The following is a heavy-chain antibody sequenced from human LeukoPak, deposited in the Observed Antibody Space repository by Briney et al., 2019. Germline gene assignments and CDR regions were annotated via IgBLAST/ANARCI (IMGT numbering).Heavy chain of an antibody. D-gene: IGHD6-6*01. CDR3: ARVYSSSSYYYYYYYMDV. V-gene: IGHV1-18*01. J-gene: IGHJ6*03. Sequence: ASVKVSCKASGYTFTSYGISWVRQAPGQGLEWMGWISAYNGNTNYAQKLQGRVTMTTDTSTSTAYMELRSLRSDDTAVYYCARVYSSSSYYYYYYYMDVWGKGTTVTVSS. CDR1: GYTFTSYG. CDR2: ISAYNGNT.